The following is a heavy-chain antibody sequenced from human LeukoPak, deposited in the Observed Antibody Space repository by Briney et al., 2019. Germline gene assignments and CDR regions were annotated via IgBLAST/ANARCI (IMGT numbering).Heavy chain of an antibody. D-gene: IGHD2-2*01. J-gene: IGHJ3*02. Sequence: GGSLRLSCAASGFTFDDYAMHWVRQAPGKGLEWVSGISWNSGSIGYADSVKGRFTISRDNAKNSLYLQMNSLRAEDTAVYYCARVKVVPAAYDAFDIWGQGTMVTVSS. CDR2: ISWNSGSI. CDR1: GFTFDDYA. CDR3: ARVKVVPAAYDAFDI. V-gene: IGHV3-9*01.